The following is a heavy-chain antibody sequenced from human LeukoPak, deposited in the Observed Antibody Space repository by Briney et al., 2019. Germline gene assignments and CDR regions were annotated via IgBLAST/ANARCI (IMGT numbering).Heavy chain of an antibody. CDR2: INPSGGST. V-gene: IGHV1-46*01. Sequence: ASVKVSCKASGYTFTSYYMHWVRQAPGQGLEWMGIINPSGGSTSYAQKFQGRVTMTRDTSTSTVYMELSSLRSEDTAVYYCARSSYDSSGYYETIDYWGQGTLVTVSS. J-gene: IGHJ4*02. CDR3: ARSSYDSSGYYETIDY. D-gene: IGHD3-22*01. CDR1: GYTFTSYY.